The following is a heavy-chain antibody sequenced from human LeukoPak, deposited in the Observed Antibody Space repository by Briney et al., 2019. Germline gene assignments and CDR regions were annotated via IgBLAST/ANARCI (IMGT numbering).Heavy chain of an antibody. J-gene: IGHJ4*02. CDR3: ARDGGLLWFGELLRNYFDY. V-gene: IGHV1-18*01. CDR2: ISAYNGNT. Sequence: ASVKVPCKASGYTFTSYGITWVRQAPGQGLEWMGWISAYNGNTNYAQMLQGRVTMTTDTSTSTAYMELRSLRSDDTAVYYCARDGGLLWFGELLRNYFDYWGQGTLVTVSS. D-gene: IGHD3-10*01. CDR1: GYTFTSYG.